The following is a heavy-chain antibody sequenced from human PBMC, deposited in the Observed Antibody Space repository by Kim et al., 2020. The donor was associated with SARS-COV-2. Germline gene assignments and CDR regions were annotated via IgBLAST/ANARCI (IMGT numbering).Heavy chain of an antibody. CDR2: TA. V-gene: IGHV1-69*01. J-gene: IGHJ4*02. CDR3: ARDQGQLLGY. Sequence: TANYAQKFPGRVTITADESTSTAYMELSSLRSEDTAVYYWARDQGQLLGYWGQGTLVTVSS. D-gene: IGHD5-18*01.